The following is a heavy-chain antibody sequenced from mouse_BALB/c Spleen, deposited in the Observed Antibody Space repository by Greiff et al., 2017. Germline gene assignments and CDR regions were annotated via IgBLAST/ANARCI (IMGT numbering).Heavy chain of an antibody. CDR3: AREDDEAWFAY. V-gene: IGHV1-12*01. J-gene: IGHJ3*01. D-gene: IGHD2-12*01. CDR2: IYPGNGGT. CDR1: GYTFTSYN. Sequence: QVQLQQPGAELVKPGASVKMSCKASGYTFTSYNMHWVTQTPGQGLEWIGAIYPGNGGTSYNQKFKGQATLTADKSSSTAYMQLSSLTSEDSAVYYCAREDDEAWFAYWGQGTLVTVSA.